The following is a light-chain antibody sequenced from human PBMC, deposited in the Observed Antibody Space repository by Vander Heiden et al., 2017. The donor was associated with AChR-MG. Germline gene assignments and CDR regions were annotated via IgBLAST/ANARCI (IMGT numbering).Light chain of an antibody. CDR1: SGSVSTSYY. Sequence: QTVVTQEPSFSVSPGVTVTLTCGLSSGSVSTSYYPSWYQQTPGQAPRTLIYSTNIRSSGVPDRFSGSILGNKAALTITGAQADDESDYYCVLYMGSGTWMFGGGTKLTVL. CDR3: VLYMGSGTWM. V-gene: IGLV8-61*01. J-gene: IGLJ3*02. CDR2: STN.